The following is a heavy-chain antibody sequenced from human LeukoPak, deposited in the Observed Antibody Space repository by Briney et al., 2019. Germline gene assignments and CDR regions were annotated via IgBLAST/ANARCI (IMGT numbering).Heavy chain of an antibody. Sequence: GGSLRLSCAASGFTFSSYGMHWVRQAPGKGLEWVAVISYDGSNKYYADSVKGRFTISRDNSKNTLYLQMNGLRAEDTAVYYCAKDRTIAVAGYFDYWGQGTLVTVSS. CDR3: AKDRTIAVAGYFDY. CDR1: GFTFSSYG. J-gene: IGHJ4*02. D-gene: IGHD6-19*01. CDR2: ISYDGSNK. V-gene: IGHV3-30*18.